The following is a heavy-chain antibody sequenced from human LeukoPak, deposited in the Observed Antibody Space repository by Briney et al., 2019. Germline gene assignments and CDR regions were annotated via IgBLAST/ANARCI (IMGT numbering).Heavy chain of an antibody. CDR3: ATLSLDTAMNFDY. V-gene: IGHV1-24*01. J-gene: IGHJ4*02. CDR1: GYTLTELS. CDR2: FDPEDGET. D-gene: IGHD5-18*01. Sequence: ASVKVSCKVSGYTLTELSMHWVRQAPGKGLEWMGSFDPEDGETIYAQKFQGRVTMTEDTSTDTAYMELSSLRSEDTAVYYCATLSLDTAMNFDYWGQGTLVTVSS.